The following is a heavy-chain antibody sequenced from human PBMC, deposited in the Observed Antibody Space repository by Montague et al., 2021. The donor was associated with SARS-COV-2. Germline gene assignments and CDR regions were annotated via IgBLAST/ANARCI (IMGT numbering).Heavy chain of an antibody. CDR2: IFHSGGP. V-gene: IGHV4-31*03. CDR1: GDSLTNGGNY. D-gene: IGHD5-12*01. J-gene: IGHJ4*02. CDR3: ARVGFYTESCYDY. Sequence: TLSLTCTVSGDSLTNGGNYWTWVRQPPGKGLEWIGKIFHSGGPHLIPSPKSRITMSADTSTNQFSLHLSSVTAADTAVYFCARVGFYTESCYDYWGRGTLVTVSA.